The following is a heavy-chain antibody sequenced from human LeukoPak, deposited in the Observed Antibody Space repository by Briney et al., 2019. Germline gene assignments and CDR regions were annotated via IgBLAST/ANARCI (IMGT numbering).Heavy chain of an antibody. Sequence: GRSLRLSCAASGFTFRNYAMNWVRQAPGKGLEWVSAISGSGGSTYYADSVKGRFTISRDNSKNTLYLQMNSLRAEDTAIYYCARNYGSGKHYNLDYWGQGTLVTVSS. J-gene: IGHJ4*02. CDR3: ARNYGSGKHYNLDY. CDR2: ISGSGGST. CDR1: GFTFRNYA. D-gene: IGHD3-10*01. V-gene: IGHV3-23*01.